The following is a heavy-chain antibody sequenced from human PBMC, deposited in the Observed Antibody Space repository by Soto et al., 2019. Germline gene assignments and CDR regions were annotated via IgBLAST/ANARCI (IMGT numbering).Heavy chain of an antibody. J-gene: IGHJ3*02. CDR2: INAGNGNT. CDR3: ASPHYQDGITYYYDSSGPDDAFDI. V-gene: IGHV1-3*01. D-gene: IGHD3-22*01. CDR1: GYTFTSYA. Sequence: ASVKVSCKASGYTFTSYAMHWVRQAPGQRLEWMGWINAGNGNTKYSQKFQGRVTITREKSASTAYMELSGLRSDDTAVYYCASPHYQDGITYYYDSSGPDDAFDIWGQGTMVTVSS.